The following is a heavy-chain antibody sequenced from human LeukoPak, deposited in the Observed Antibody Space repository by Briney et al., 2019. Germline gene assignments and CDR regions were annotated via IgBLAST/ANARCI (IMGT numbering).Heavy chain of an antibody. Sequence: PSETLSLTCTISGGSISSSSYYWGWIRQPPGKGLEWIGSIYYSGSTYYNPSLKSRVTISVDTSKNQFSLKLSSVTAADTAVYYCATIFGVVSPYYNWFDPWGQGTLVTVSS. V-gene: IGHV4-39*01. CDR2: IYYSGST. J-gene: IGHJ5*02. D-gene: IGHD3-3*01. CDR3: ATIFGVVSPYYNWFDP. CDR1: GGSISSSSYY.